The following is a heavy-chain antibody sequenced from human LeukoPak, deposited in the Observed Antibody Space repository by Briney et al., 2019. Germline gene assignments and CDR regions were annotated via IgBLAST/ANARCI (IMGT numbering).Heavy chain of an antibody. Sequence: GGSLRLSCAASGFTFSNYNMNWVRQAPGKGLEWVSVIYSGGSTYYADSVKGRFTISRDNSKNTLYLQMNSLRAEDTAVYYCARVPYDSSGSDWFDPWGQGTLVTVSS. V-gene: IGHV3-66*01. CDR1: GFTFSNYN. CDR3: ARVPYDSSGSDWFDP. D-gene: IGHD3-22*01. CDR2: IYSGGST. J-gene: IGHJ5*02.